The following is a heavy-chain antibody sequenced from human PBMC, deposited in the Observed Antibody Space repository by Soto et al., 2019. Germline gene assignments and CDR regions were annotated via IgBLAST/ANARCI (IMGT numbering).Heavy chain of an antibody. CDR1: GGSISSYY. CDR2: IYYSGST. J-gene: IGHJ4*02. V-gene: IGHV4-59*01. CDR3: ARVPPLTVAVALDY. D-gene: IGHD6-19*01. Sequence: KTSETLSLTCTVSGGSISSYYWSWIRQPPGKGLEWIGYIYYSGSTNYNPSLKSRVTISVDTSKNQFSLKLSSVTAADTAVYYCARVPPLTVAVALDYWGQGTLVTVSS.